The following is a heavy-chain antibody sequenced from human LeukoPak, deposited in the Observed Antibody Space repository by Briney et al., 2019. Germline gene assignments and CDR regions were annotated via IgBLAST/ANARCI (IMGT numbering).Heavy chain of an antibody. V-gene: IGHV3-21*01. J-gene: IGHJ5*02. CDR1: GFTFSSYS. Sequence: PGGSLRLSCAASGFTFSSYSMNWVRQAPGKGLEWVSSISSSSSYIYYADSVKGRFTISRDNAKNSLYLQMNSLRAEDTAVYYCARMSVRITMIRGPRSAYNWFDPWGQGTLVTVSS. D-gene: IGHD3-10*01. CDR3: ARMSVRITMIRGPRSAYNWFDP. CDR2: ISSSSSYI.